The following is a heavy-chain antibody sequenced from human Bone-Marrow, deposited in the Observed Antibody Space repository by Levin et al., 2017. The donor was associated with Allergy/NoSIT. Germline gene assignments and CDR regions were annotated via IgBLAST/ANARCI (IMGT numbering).Heavy chain of an antibody. CDR1: GFTFSSYG. Sequence: GESLKISCAASGFTFSSYGMHWVRQAPGKGLEWVAVIWYDGSNKYYADSVKGRFTISRDNSKNTLYLQMNSLRAEDTAVYYCAVDYDILTGYYGNFDYWGQGTLVTVSS. D-gene: IGHD3-9*01. CDR3: AVDYDILTGYYGNFDY. CDR2: IWYDGSNK. J-gene: IGHJ4*02. V-gene: IGHV3-33*01.